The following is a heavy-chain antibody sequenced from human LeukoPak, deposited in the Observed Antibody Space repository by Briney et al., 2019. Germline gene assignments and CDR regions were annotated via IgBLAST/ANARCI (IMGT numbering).Heavy chain of an antibody. D-gene: IGHD6-13*01. CDR2: ISSSGSTI. CDR3: AREGGSWLDAFDI. J-gene: IGHJ3*02. V-gene: IGHV3-11*04. CDR1: GFTFSDYY. Sequence: KTRGSLRLSCAASGFTFSDYYMSWIRQAPGKGLEWVSYISSSGSTIYYADSVKGRFTISRDNAKNSLYLQMNSLRAEDTAVYYCAREGGSWLDAFDIWGQGTMLTVSS.